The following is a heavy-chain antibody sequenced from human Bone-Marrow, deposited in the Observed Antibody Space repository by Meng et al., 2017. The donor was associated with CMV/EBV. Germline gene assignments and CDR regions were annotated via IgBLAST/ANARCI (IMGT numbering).Heavy chain of an antibody. J-gene: IGHJ4*02. D-gene: IGHD3-9*01. CDR2: IKSKTDGGTT. CDR1: GFTFSNAW. Sequence: GESLKISCAASGFTFSNAWMSWVRQAPGKGLEWVGRIKSKTDGGTTDYAAPVKGRFTVSREGSKNTLYLQMNSLKTEYTVGYYCTTHVYFVLVRYIFDYWGQGTLVTFSS. CDR3: TTHVYFVLVRYIFDY. V-gene: IGHV3-15*01.